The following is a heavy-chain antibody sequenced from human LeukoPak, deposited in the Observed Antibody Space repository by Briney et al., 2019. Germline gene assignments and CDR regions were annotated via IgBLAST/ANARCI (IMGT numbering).Heavy chain of an antibody. D-gene: IGHD3-10*01. CDR2: IYSGGGT. Sequence: PGGSLRLSCAASGFTVSSNYMTWVRQAPGKGLEWVSVIYSGGGTYYADSVKGRFTISRDNSKNALYLQMNSLRAEDTAVYYCATQASATMVRGRPYYYYSMDVWGKGTTVTVSS. CDR1: GFTVSSNY. V-gene: IGHV3-53*01. J-gene: IGHJ6*04. CDR3: ATQASATMVRGRPYYYYSMDV.